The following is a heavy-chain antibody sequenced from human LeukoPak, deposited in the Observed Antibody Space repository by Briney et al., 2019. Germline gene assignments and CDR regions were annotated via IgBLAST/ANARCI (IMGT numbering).Heavy chain of an antibody. CDR3: AREGRRGSGEITDKNWFDP. J-gene: IGHJ5*02. D-gene: IGHD1-20*01. CDR1: GYTFSSYG. V-gene: IGHV7-4-1*02. Sequence: GASVKVSCKASGYTFSSYGLNWVRQAPGQGPEWMGWINTNTGKPKYARAFTGRFVFSLDTSVSTAYLEIISLKTEDTAVYYCAREGRRGSGEITDKNWFDPWGQGTLVTVSS. CDR2: INTNTGKP.